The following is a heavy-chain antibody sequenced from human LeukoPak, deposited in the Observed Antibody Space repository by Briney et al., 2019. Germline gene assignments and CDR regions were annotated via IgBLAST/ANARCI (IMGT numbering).Heavy chain of an antibody. CDR3: ARDLSYDILTGYSPGFDP. CDR1: GGTFSSYA. CDR2: IIPIFGTA. J-gene: IGHJ5*02. Sequence: SEKVSCKASGGTFSSYAISWVRQAPGQGLEWMGGIIPIFGTANYAQKFQGRVTITADKSTSTAYMELSSLRSEDTAVYYCARDLSYDILTGYSPGFDPWGQGTLVTVSS. D-gene: IGHD3-9*01. V-gene: IGHV1-69*06.